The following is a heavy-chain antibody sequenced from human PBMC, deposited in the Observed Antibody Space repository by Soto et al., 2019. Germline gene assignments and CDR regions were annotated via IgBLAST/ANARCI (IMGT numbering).Heavy chain of an antibody. D-gene: IGHD3-16*01. J-gene: IGHJ6*02. Sequence: QVQLQESGPGLVKPSETLSLTCTVSGGSVSSGSYYWAGFRRPPGKERDGIGYIYYSGSTNYNPSLKSRVTISVDTSKNQFSLKLSSVTAADTAVYYCARDGGRGRHYYYGMDVWGQGTTVTVSS. CDR2: IYYSGST. CDR1: GGSVSSGSYY. CDR3: ARDGGRGRHYYYGMDV. V-gene: IGHV4-61*01.